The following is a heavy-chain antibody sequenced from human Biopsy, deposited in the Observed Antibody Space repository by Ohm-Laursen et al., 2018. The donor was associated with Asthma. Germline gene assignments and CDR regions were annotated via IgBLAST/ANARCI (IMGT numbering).Heavy chain of an antibody. CDR1: GNTFTDYW. CDR3: ATTFDGGFRWDF. CDR2: IRVGYSIV. D-gene: IGHD3-16*01. Sequence: GESLKISCNASGNTFTDYWIGWVRQMPGQGLEWMGIIRVGYSIVKYSPSFQGQVTISADKSVSSSYLQWTCLEASDSATYFCATTFDGGFRWDFWGQGTLVSVAS. J-gene: IGHJ4*02. V-gene: IGHV5-51*01.